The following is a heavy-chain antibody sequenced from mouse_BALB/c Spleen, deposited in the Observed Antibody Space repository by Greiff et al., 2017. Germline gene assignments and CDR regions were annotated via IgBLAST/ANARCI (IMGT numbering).Heavy chain of an antibody. Sequence: VKLVESGPGLVAPSQSLSITCTVSGFSLTSYGVHWVRQPPGKGLEWLGVIWAGGSTNYNSALMSRLSISKDNSKSQVFLKMNSLQTDDTAMYYCARETIYYDYDYAMDYWGQGTSVTVSS. D-gene: IGHD2-4*01. CDR1: GFSLTSYG. CDR3: ARETIYYDYDYAMDY. J-gene: IGHJ4*01. V-gene: IGHV2-9*02. CDR2: IWAGGST.